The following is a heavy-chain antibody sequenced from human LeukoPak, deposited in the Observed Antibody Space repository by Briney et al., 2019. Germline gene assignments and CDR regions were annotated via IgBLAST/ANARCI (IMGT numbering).Heavy chain of an antibody. CDR2: IIPIFGTA. CDR1: GGTFSSYA. V-gene: IGHV1-69*13. D-gene: IGHD2-21*02. CDR3: ASQYCGGDCYEPPFDY. Sequence: SVKVSCKASGGTFSSYAISWVRQAPGQGLEWMGGIIPIFGTANYAQKFQGRVTITADESTSTAYMELSSLRSEDTAVYYCASQYCGGDCYEPPFDYWGQGTPVTVSS. J-gene: IGHJ4*02.